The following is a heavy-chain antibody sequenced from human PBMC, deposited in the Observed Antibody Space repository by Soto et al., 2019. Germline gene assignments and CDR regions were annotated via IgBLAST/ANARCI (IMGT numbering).Heavy chain of an antibody. CDR2: ISGSGGST. V-gene: IGHV3-23*01. CDR3: ALTAMVTPYYYYGMDV. J-gene: IGHJ6*02. CDR1: GFTFSSYA. D-gene: IGHD5-18*01. Sequence: GGSLRLSCAASGFTFSSYAMSWVRQAPGKGLEWVSAISGSGGSTYYADSVKGRFTISRDNSKNTLYLQMNSLRAEDTAVYYCALTAMVTPYYYYGMDVWGQGTTVTV.